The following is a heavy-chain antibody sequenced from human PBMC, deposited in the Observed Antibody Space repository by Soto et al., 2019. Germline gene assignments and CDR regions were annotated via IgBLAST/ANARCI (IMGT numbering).Heavy chain of an antibody. J-gene: IGHJ4*02. D-gene: IGHD2-15*01. CDR2: ISWNSGSI. Sequence: GGSLRLSCAASGFTFDDYAMHWVRQAPGKGLEWVSGISWNSGSIGYADSVKGRFTISRDNAKNSLYLQMNSLRAEDTALYYCAKGAEVAATDYWGQGTLVTVSS. V-gene: IGHV3-9*01. CDR1: GFTFDDYA. CDR3: AKGAEVAATDY.